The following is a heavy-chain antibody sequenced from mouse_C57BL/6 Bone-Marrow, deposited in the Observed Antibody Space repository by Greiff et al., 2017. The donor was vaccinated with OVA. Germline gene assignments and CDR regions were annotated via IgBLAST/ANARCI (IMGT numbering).Heavy chain of an antibody. Sequence: EVNVVESGGGLVKPGGSLKLSCAASGFTFSSYAMSWVHQTPEKRLEWVATISDGGSYTYYPDNVKGRFTISRDNAKNNLYLQMSHLKSEDTAMYYCARDYYAMDYWGQGTSVTVSS. CDR2: ISDGGSYT. CDR1: GFTFSSYA. J-gene: IGHJ4*01. CDR3: ARDYYAMDY. V-gene: IGHV5-4*01.